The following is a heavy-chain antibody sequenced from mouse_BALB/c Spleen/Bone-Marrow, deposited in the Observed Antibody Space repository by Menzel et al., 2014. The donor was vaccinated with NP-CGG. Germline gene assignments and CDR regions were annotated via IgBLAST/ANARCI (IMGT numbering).Heavy chain of an antibody. CDR1: GFTFRCFG. CDR3: VRGGYYVPSYFDY. Sequence: EVKLVESGGGLVQPGGSRKLSCAASGFTFRCFGMHWARQAPEKGLEWVAYISGGTCTIYYADTVKGRFTISRDNPNNTLFLQMTSLRSEDTAMYYCVRGGYYVPSYFDYWGQGTTLTVSS. V-gene: IGHV5-17*02. D-gene: IGHD2-3*01. CDR2: ISGGTCTI. J-gene: IGHJ2*01.